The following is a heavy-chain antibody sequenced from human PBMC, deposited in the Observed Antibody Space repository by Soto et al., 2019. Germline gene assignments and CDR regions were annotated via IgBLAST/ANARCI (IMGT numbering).Heavy chain of an antibody. D-gene: IGHD6-13*01. V-gene: IGHV3-23*01. J-gene: IGHJ4*02. CDR1: GFTFSSYA. Sequence: GGSLRLSCAASGFTFSSYAMSWIRQAPGKGLEWVSAISGSGGSTYYADSVKGRLTISRDNSKNTLYLQMNSLRAEDTAVYYCAKDLAAVFVDYFDYWGQGTLVTVSS. CDR2: ISGSGGST. CDR3: AKDLAAVFVDYFDY.